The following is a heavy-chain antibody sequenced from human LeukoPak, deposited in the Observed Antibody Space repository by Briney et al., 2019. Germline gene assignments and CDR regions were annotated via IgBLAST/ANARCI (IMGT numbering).Heavy chain of an antibody. D-gene: IGHD1-26*01. CDR3: ARGMGGTYSGYYFDY. Sequence: SQTLSLTCAISGDSVSSNSAAWYWIRQSPSRGLEWLGRTFYMSKWYNHYAVSVKSRITINPDTSKNQFSLQLNSVTPEDTTVYYCARGMGGTYSGYYFDYWGQGTLVTVSS. CDR1: GDSVSSNSAA. J-gene: IGHJ4*02. CDR2: TFYMSKWYN. V-gene: IGHV6-1*01.